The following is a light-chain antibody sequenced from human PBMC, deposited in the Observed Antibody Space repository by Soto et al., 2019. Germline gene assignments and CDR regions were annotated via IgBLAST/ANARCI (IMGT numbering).Light chain of an antibody. CDR2: GAS. J-gene: IGKJ4*01. V-gene: IGKV3-15*01. Sequence: EIVMTQSPATLSVSPGERATLSCRASQSVSSNLAWYQQKPGQAPRLLMYGASTRATGIPAWFSGSGSGTEFTLTISSLQSEDFAVYFCQQYNNWLTFGGGTKVEIK. CDR1: QSVSSN. CDR3: QQYNNWLT.